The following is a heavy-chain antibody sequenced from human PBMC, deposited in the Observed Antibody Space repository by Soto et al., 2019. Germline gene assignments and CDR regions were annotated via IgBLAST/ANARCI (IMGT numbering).Heavy chain of an antibody. J-gene: IGHJ6*02. CDR2: INPSGGST. D-gene: IGHD4-17*01. CDR1: GYTFTSYY. V-gene: IGHV1-46*03. Sequence: QVQLVQSGAEVKKPGASVKVSCKASGYTFTSYYMHWVRQAPGQGLEWMGIINPSGGSTSYAQKLQGRVTMTRDTSTGAVYMELSSLRSEDTAVYYCARERTVTTLGHGAGFFYYYGMDGWGQGTTVTVSS. CDR3: ARERTVTTLGHGAGFFYYYGMDG.